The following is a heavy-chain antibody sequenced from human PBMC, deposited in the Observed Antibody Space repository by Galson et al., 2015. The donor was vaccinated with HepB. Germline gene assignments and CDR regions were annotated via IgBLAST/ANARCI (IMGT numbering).Heavy chain of an antibody. Sequence: PALVKPTQTLTLTCTVSGFSLSNARMGVSWIRQPPGKALEWLAHIFSNDEKSYSTSLKTRLTISKDTSESQVVLTMTNMDPVDTATYSCARIVEFWSGYYIDYWGQGTLVAVSS. J-gene: IGHJ4*02. D-gene: IGHD3-3*01. CDR1: GFSLSNARMG. V-gene: IGHV2-26*01. CDR3: ARIVEFWSGYYIDY. CDR2: IFSNDEK.